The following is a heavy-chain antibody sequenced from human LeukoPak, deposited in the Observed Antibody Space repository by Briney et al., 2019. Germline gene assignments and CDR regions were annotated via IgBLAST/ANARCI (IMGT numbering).Heavy chain of an antibody. CDR1: GFTFSSYA. J-gene: IGHJ4*02. Sequence: GGSLRLSCAASGFTFSSYAMHWVRQAPGKGLEWVAVISYDGSNKYYADSVKGRFTISRDNAKNTLYLQMNSLRVEDTAVYYCARGRPHGNDYWGRGTLVTVSS. D-gene: IGHD4-23*01. CDR2: ISYDGSNK. V-gene: IGHV3-30-3*01. CDR3: ARGRPHGNDY.